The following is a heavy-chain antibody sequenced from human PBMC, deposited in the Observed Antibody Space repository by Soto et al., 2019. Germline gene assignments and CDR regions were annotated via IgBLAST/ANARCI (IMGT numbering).Heavy chain of an antibody. D-gene: IGHD1-26*01. CDR1: GFTFSSYG. Sequence: GGSLRLSCAASGFTFSSYGMHWVRQAPGKGLEWVAVIWYDGSNKYYADSVKGRFTISRDNSKNTLYLQMNSLRAEDTAVYYCARGPSLVGATGYFDYWGQGTLVTVSS. CDR2: IWYDGSNK. CDR3: ARGPSLVGATGYFDY. J-gene: IGHJ4*02. V-gene: IGHV3-33*01.